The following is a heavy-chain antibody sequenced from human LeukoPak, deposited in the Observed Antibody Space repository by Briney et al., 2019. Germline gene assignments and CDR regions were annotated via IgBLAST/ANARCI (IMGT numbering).Heavy chain of an antibody. D-gene: IGHD3-22*01. CDR3: AKDPTHYRVWDYYETIGLSY. CDR1: GFTFSSSA. V-gene: IGHV3-30*02. Sequence: GGSLRLSCAASGFTFSSSAMSWVRQAPGKGLEWVTFIRYDGSNKYYADSVKGRFTISRDNSKNTLNLHMNSLRAEDTAVYYCAKDPTHYRVWDYYETIGLSYWGQGTLVTVSS. J-gene: IGHJ4*02. CDR2: IRYDGSNK.